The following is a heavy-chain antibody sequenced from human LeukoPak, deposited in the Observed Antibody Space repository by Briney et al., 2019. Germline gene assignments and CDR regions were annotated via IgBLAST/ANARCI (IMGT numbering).Heavy chain of an antibody. J-gene: IGHJ3*02. V-gene: IGHV1-2*02. Sequence: ASVKVSCKASGYTFTGYYMHWVRQAPGQGLEWMGWINPNSGGTNYAQKFQGRVTMTRDTSISTAYMELSRLRSDDTAVYYCARDFPTTIFGVVITHAFDIWGQGTMVTVSS. CDR3: ARDFPTTIFGVVITHAFDI. CDR2: INPNSGGT. CDR1: GYTFTGYY. D-gene: IGHD3-3*01.